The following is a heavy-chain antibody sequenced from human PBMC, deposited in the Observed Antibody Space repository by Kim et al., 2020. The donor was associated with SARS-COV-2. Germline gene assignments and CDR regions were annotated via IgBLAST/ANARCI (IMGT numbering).Heavy chain of an antibody. CDR1: GYSIRSVYY. D-gene: IGHD6-13*01. Sequence: SETLSLTCTVSGYSIRSVYYWGWIRQTPGKGLEWIGNIHHSGSTDYSPSLKSRVTLSIDTSKNQFSLKLTSVTAADTAVYFCARDGAAGDRNYYYFGMDVCGQGTTGTVSS. V-gene: IGHV4-38-2*02. CDR2: IHHSGST. CDR3: ARDGAAGDRNYYYFGMDV. J-gene: IGHJ6*02.